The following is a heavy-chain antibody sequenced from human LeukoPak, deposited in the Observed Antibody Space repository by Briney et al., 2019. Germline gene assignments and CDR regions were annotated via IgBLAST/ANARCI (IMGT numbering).Heavy chain of an antibody. V-gene: IGHV3-7*03. CDR3: MGRFLES. D-gene: IGHD3-3*01. CDR1: GFTFSNYW. CDR2: IKEDGSVE. J-gene: IGHJ5*02. Sequence: GGSLRLSCAASGFTFSNYWMHWVRQAPGKGLEWVANIKEDGSVEHYVDSVKGRFTISRDNAKDSLYLQMNSLRAEDTAVYYCMGRFLESWGQGILVTVSS.